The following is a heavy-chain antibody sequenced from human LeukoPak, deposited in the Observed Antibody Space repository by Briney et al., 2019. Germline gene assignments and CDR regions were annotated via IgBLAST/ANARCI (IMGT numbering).Heavy chain of an antibody. CDR1: RYPFTRYE. CDR3: ARLSQTPDYYTLGGYYYLGY. D-gene: IGHD3-10*01. V-gene: IGHV1-8*01. CDR2: MNPKTGRT. J-gene: IGHJ4*02. Sequence: ALVKASCKASRYPFTRYEINWVREAAGQGLEWMGWMNPKTGRTGYAQKFQGRITMTRDTSINTAYMELTNLRSEDTAIYYCARLSQTPDYYTLGGYYYLGYWGQGTPVTVSS.